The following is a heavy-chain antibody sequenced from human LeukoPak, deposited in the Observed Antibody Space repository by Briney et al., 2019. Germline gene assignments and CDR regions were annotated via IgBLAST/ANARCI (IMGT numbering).Heavy chain of an antibody. CDR2: IIPIFGTA. V-gene: IGHV1-69*05. CDR1: GGTFSSYA. J-gene: IGHJ5*02. CDR3: AREQQLSTSNWFDP. Sequence: PVKVSCKASGGTFSSYAISWVRQAPGQGLEWMGRIIPIFGTANYAQKFQGRVTITTDESTSTAYMELSSLRSEDTAVYYCAREQQLSTSNWFDPWGQGTLVTVSS. D-gene: IGHD6-13*01.